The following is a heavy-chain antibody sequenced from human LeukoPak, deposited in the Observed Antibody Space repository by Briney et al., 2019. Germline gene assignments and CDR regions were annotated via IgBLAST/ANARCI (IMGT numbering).Heavy chain of an antibody. Sequence: ASVKVSCKASGGTFSSYAISWVRQAPGQGLEWMGGIIPIFGTANYAQKFQGRVTITADKSTSTAYMELSSLRSEDTAVYYCARGPYGAANLKTYNWFDPWGQGTLVTVSS. V-gene: IGHV1-69*06. J-gene: IGHJ5*02. D-gene: IGHD6-13*01. CDR1: GGTFSSYA. CDR3: ARGPYGAANLKTYNWFDP. CDR2: IIPIFGTA.